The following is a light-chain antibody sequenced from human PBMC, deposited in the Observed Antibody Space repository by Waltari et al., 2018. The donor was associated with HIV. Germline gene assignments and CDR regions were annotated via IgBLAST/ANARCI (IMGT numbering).Light chain of an antibody. CDR2: EVL. CDR1: SSDVGRYNY. J-gene: IGLJ1*01. Sequence: QSALTQPASVSGSPGQSITISCTGTSSDVGRYNYVSWYQHHPGKAPKLMIYEVLNRPSGSSNRFSGSKSGNTASLTISGLHAEDEADYYCSSYTINNDYVFGTGTRVTVL. CDR3: SSYTINNDYV. V-gene: IGLV2-14*01.